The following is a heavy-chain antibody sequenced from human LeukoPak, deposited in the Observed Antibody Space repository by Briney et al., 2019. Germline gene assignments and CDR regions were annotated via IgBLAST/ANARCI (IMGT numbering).Heavy chain of an antibody. CDR2: IYYTRST. V-gene: IGHV4-39*01. D-gene: IGHD3-22*01. Sequence: SETLSLTCTVSGGPISSSSYYWGWIRQPPGEGLEWIGSIYYTRSTYYNPSLKSRVTISVDTSKNQFSLKLTSVTAADTAVYYCARGVTMIVVVIHDWYFDLWGRGTLVTVSS. CDR1: GGPISSSSYY. J-gene: IGHJ2*01. CDR3: ARGVTMIVVVIHDWYFDL.